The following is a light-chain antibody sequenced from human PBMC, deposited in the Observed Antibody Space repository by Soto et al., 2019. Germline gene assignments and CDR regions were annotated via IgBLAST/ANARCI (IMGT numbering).Light chain of an antibody. J-gene: IGLJ2*01. CDR3: CSYAGSVV. CDR1: SSDVGSYNL. V-gene: IGLV2-23*01. Sequence: QSALTQPASVSGSPGQSITISCTGTSSDVGSYNLVSWYQQHPGKAPKLMIYEGSKRPSGVSNRFSGSKSGNTASLTIPGLQAEDEADYYCCSYAGSVVFGGGTQLTVL. CDR2: EGS.